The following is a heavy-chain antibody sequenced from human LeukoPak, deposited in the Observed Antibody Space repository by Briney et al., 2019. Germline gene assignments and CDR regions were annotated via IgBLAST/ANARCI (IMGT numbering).Heavy chain of an antibody. CDR2: ISSSSSYI. J-gene: IGHJ6*02. V-gene: IGHV3-21*01. CDR1: GFTFSSYS. D-gene: IGHD2-15*01. CDR3: ARDCSGGSCYGMDV. Sequence: GGSLRLSCAASGFTFSSYSMNWVRQAPGKGLEWVSSISSSSSYIYYADSVKGRFTISRDNVKNSLYLQMNSLRAEDTAVYYCARDCSGGSCYGMDVWGQGTTVTVSS.